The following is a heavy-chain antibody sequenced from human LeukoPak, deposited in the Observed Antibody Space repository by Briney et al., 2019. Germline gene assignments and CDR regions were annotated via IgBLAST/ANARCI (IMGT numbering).Heavy chain of an antibody. Sequence: SETLPLTCTVSGXSMSYYYWSWIRQSPGKGLEWIEFVHYTGTTHYNPSLRSRVTISMDTSKNQYSLRLSSVTAEDTAVYYCARQGGSYGPLDYWGQGTLVTVSS. V-gene: IGHV4-59*08. CDR1: GXSMSYYY. D-gene: IGHD3-10*01. CDR2: VHYTGTT. J-gene: IGHJ4*02. CDR3: ARQGGSYGPLDY.